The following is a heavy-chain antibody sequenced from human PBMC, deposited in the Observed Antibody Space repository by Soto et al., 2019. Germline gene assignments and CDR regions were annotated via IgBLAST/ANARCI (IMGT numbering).Heavy chain of an antibody. J-gene: IGHJ4*02. CDR1: GYTFTSYG. CDR3: AREDSSSWDIDY. Sequence: QVQLVQSGAEVKKPGASVKVSCKASGYTFTSYGISWVRQAPGQGLEWMGWISAYNGNTNYAQKLQGKVTMTTDTSTSTANMELRSLRTDDTAVYYCAREDSSSWDIDYWGQGTLVTVSS. CDR2: ISAYNGNT. D-gene: IGHD6-13*01. V-gene: IGHV1-18*01.